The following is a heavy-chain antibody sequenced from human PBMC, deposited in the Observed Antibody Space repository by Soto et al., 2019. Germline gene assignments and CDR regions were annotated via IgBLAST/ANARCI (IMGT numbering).Heavy chain of an antibody. V-gene: IGHV3-23*01. CDR3: ASGGLHGYTNGGLSYCHS. CDR2: ISGTDGGA. Sequence: EVHLLESGGGLVQPGGSLRLSCAASELSSSNHAMTWVRQAPGKGLEWVSGISGTDGGAYYADSVKGRFTISRDNARSTLYLQMNSLRVEDTAVYYCASGGLHGYTNGGLSYCHSWGQGTLVTVSS. D-gene: IGHD5-18*01. J-gene: IGHJ4*02. CDR1: ELSSSNHA.